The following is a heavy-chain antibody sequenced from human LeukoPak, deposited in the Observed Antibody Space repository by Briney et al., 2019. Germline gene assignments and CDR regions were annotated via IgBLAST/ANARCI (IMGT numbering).Heavy chain of an antibody. V-gene: IGHV3-30-3*01. Sequence: PGGSLRLSCAASGFTFSSYAMHWVRQAPGKGLEWVAVISYDGSNKYYADSVKGRFTISRDNSKNTLYLQMNSLRAEDTAVYYCARVVWYSSSWYDYFRFDYWGQGTLVTVSS. CDR3: ARVVWYSSSWYDYFRFDY. CDR1: GFTFSSYA. CDR2: ISYDGSNK. D-gene: IGHD6-13*01. J-gene: IGHJ4*02.